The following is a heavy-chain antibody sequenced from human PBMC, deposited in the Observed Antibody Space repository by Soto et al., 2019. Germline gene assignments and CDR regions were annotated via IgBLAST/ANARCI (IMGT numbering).Heavy chain of an antibody. CDR1: GFPFNNYW. J-gene: IGHJ4*02. D-gene: IGHD3-9*01. Sequence: GGSLRLSCAASGFPFNNYWMSWVRQAPGKGLEWVANIKQDGSEKYYVDSVKGRFTISRDNAKNSLYLQMNSLRAEDTAVYYCARGLRYFDWLGNYWGQGTLVTVSS. CDR3: ARGLRYFDWLGNY. V-gene: IGHV3-7*04. CDR2: IKQDGSEK.